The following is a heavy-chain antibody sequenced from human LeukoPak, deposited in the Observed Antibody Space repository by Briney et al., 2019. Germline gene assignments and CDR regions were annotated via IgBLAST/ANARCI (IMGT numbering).Heavy chain of an antibody. CDR3: ARDLVTVTKGFDI. Sequence: SETLSLTCAVSADSFSSHYWTWIRQAPGKGLEWIGYISYIGSANYNPSLKSRVTISIDTSKNQFSLKLSSVTAADTAVYYCARDLVTVTKGFDIWGQGTMVSVSS. J-gene: IGHJ3*02. CDR2: ISYIGSA. D-gene: IGHD4-17*01. CDR1: ADSFSSHY. V-gene: IGHV4-59*11.